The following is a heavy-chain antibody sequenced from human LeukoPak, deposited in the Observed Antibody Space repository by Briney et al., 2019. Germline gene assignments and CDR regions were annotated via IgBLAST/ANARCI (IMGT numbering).Heavy chain of an antibody. CDR1: GITFSTYA. CDR3: AKGAGYSYGFYYFDY. Sequence: GGSLRLSCAASGITFSTYAMNWVRQAPGKGLEWVSVISGSAASTSYADSVKGRFTISRDNSKNTLYLQMNSLRAEDTAVYYCAKGAGYSYGFYYFDYWGQGTLVTVSS. CDR2: ISGSAAST. V-gene: IGHV3-23*01. D-gene: IGHD5-18*01. J-gene: IGHJ4*02.